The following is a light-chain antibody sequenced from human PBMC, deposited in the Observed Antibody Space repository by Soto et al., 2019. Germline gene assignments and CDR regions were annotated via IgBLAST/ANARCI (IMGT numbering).Light chain of an antibody. CDR3: QSYDSSLSGSMV. V-gene: IGLV1-40*01. Sequence: QSVLTQPPSVSGAPGQRVTISCTGSSSNIGAGYDVHWYQQLPGTAPKLLIYGNSNRPSGVPDRFSGSKSGTSASLAITGLHDEDEADYYCQSYDSSLSGSMVFGTGTKLTVL. CDR1: SSNIGAGYD. CDR2: GNS. J-gene: IGLJ1*01.